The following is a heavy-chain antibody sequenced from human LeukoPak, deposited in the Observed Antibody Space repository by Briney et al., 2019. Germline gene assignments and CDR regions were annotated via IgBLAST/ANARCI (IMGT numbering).Heavy chain of an antibody. CDR1: GFTLSTYW. D-gene: IGHD3-16*01. CDR2: INPDGSGK. V-gene: IGHV3-7*01. J-gene: IGHJ4*02. Sequence: LTGGSLRLSCAASGFTLSTYWMNWVRQVPGKGLDWVANINPDGSGKRYVDSVKGRFTIARDNADNSLSLQMNSLRAEDTAVYYCASWGAGGNSWGQGTLVTVSS. CDR3: ASWGAGGNS.